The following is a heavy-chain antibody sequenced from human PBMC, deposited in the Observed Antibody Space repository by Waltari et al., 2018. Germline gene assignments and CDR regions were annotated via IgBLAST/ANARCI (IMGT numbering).Heavy chain of an antibody. J-gene: IGHJ4*02. Sequence: EVHLVDSGGDLIQPGGSLRLSCEASGFLVSSYSMNWVRQAPGKGVEWIEDLGRRPGDIRYALSVLGRFTISSDKAKNSVYLQMDNLRGEDTAVYFCARDAQFESSGYDYFFDHWGRGTLVTVSS. V-gene: IGHV3-48*01. CDR3: ARDAQFESSGYDYFFDH. D-gene: IGHD3-22*01. CDR1: GFLVSSYS. CDR2: LGRRPGDI.